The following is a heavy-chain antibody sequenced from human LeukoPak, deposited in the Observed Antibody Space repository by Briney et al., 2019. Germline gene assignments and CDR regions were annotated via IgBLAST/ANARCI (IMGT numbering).Heavy chain of an antibody. J-gene: IGHJ4*02. D-gene: IGHD3-22*01. V-gene: IGHV3-23*01. CDR2: ISGSGGST. CDR3: AKGSGYYYRYYFDY. CDR1: GFTFSSYA. Sequence: GGSLRXXCAASGFTFSSYAMSWARQAPGKGLEWVSAISGSGGSTYYADSVKGRFTISRDNSKNTLYLQMNSLRAEDTAVYYCAKGSGYYYRYYFDYWGQGTLVTVSS.